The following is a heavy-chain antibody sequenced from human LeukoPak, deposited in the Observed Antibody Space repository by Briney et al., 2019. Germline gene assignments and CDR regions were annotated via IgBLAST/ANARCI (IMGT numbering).Heavy chain of an antibody. Sequence: GRSLRLSCAASGFTFSSYAMSWVRQAPGKGLEWVSAISGSGGDTYYADSVKGRFTISRDNSKNTLYLQMTSLRAEDTAVYYCAKDRVVRGVMGAGGYWGQGTLVTVSS. CDR3: AKDRVVRGVMGAGGY. V-gene: IGHV3-23*01. D-gene: IGHD3-10*01. CDR1: GFTFSSYA. CDR2: ISGSGGDT. J-gene: IGHJ4*02.